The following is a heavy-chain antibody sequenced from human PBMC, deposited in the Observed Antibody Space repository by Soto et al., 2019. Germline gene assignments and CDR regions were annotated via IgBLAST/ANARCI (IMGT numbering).Heavy chain of an antibody. V-gene: IGHV1-69*06. J-gene: IGHJ5*02. CDR2: IIPIFGTA. D-gene: IGHD3-10*01. Sequence: SVKVSCKASGGTFSSYAISWVRQAPGQGLEWMGGIIPIFGTANYAQKFQGRVTITADKSTSTAYMELSSLRSEDTAVYYCAREDYYGSGSYYTFNRFDPWGQGTLVTVSS. CDR3: AREDYYGSGSYYTFNRFDP. CDR1: GGTFSSYA.